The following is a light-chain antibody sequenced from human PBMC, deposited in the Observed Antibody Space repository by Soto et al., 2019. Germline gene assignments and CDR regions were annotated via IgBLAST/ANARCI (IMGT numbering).Light chain of an antibody. CDR1: QSIASR. J-gene: IGKJ1*01. CDR2: GAS. CDR3: QQTDTIPRT. V-gene: IGKV1-39*01. Sequence: DIQMTQSPSSLPASVGDRVTITCRASQSIASRLNWYQQKPGSAPKLLIYGASTLESGVPSRFSGSGSGTDFTLTVSSLQVEDFATYYCQQTDTIPRTFGQGTKV.